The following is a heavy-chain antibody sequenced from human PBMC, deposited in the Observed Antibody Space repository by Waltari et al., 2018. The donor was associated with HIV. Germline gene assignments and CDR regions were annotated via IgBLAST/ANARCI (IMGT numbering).Heavy chain of an antibody. CDR2: ISWNSGSI. CDR3: AKDGQFAAP. J-gene: IGHJ5*02. CDR1: GFPFDNYA. Sequence: EVQLVESGGGLVQPGRSLRTSCAAPGFPFDNYAMPWVRQAPGKGLEWVSGISWNSGSIGYADSVKGRFTISRDNAKNSLYLQMNSLRAEDTALYYCAKDGQFAAPWGQGTLVTVSS. V-gene: IGHV3-9*01.